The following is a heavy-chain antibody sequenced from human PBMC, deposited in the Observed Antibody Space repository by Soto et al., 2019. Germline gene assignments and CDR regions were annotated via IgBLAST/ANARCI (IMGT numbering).Heavy chain of an antibody. CDR2: ISYSGST. CDR3: ARTFWSGSRLDYYYTDV. J-gene: IGHJ6*03. D-gene: IGHD3-3*01. V-gene: IGHV4-59*08. Sequence: SETLSLTCTVSGDSLRNYYWSWIRQPPGKGLEWIGYISYSGSTNYSPSLRSLVTISVDTSKNQFSLRLGSVTAADTAVYHCARTFWSGSRLDYYYTDVWGKGTTVTVSS. CDR1: GDSLRNYY.